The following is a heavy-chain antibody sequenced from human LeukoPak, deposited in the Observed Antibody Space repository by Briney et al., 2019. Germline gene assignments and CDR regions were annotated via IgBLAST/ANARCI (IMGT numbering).Heavy chain of an antibody. Sequence: GGSLRLSCAASGFTVSSNYMSWVRQAPGKGLEWVSVIDSGGRKDYAESVKGGFTISRDSSKNTLYLQMNSLRAEDTAVYYCPELGITMIGGVWGKGTTVTISS. CDR2: IDSGGRK. CDR1: GFTVSSNY. J-gene: IGHJ6*04. D-gene: IGHD3-10*02. V-gene: IGHV3-53*01. CDR3: PELGITMIGGV.